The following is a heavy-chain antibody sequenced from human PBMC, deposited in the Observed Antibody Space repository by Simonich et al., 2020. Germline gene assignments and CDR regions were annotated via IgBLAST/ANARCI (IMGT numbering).Heavy chain of an antibody. CDR2: INTNSGGT. Sequence: QVQLVQSGAEVKKPGASVKVSCKASGYTFTGHYMHWVRQAPGQGLEWMGRINTNSGGTNYAQKFQGRVTMTRDTSISTAYRERSRLRSDDTAVYYCASGWDWGFSHMSDYWGQGTLVTVSS. CDR3: ASGWDWGFSHMSDY. CDR1: GYTFTGHY. D-gene: IGHD7-27*01. J-gene: IGHJ4*02. V-gene: IGHV1-2*06.